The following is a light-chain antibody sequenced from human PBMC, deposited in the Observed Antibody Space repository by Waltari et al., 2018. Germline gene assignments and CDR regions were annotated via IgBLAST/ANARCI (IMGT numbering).Light chain of an antibody. V-gene: IGKV3-15*01. CDR2: DAT. Sequence: EIVMTQSPATLSVSPGESATLSCRASQSIGSNLAWYQHKPGQAPRLLIYDATTRETDIAARFSGSGSGTEFILTISSLQSEDFAVYFCQQYRDWPRTFGHGTKVETK. CDR1: QSIGSN. J-gene: IGKJ1*01. CDR3: QQYRDWPRT.